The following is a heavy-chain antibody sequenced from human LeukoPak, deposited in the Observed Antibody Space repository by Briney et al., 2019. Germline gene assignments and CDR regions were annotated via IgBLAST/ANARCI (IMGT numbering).Heavy chain of an antibody. CDR3: ARGYGDGDWFDP. CDR2: IYYSGST. V-gene: IGHV4-39*07. D-gene: IGHD4-17*01. Sequence: PSETLSLTCTVSGGSISNVNHHWGWIRQPPGKGLEWIGSIYYSGSTYYNPSLKSRVTISVDRSKNQFSLKVSSVTAADTAVYYCARGYGDGDWFDPWGQGTLVTVSS. J-gene: IGHJ5*02. CDR1: GGSISNVNHH.